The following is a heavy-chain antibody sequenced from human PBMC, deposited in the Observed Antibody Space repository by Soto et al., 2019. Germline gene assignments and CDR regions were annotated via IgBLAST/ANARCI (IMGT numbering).Heavy chain of an antibody. J-gene: IGHJ5*02. V-gene: IGHV3-9*01. CDR1: GFNFDDYA. Sequence: EVQLVESGGGLVQPGRSLRLSCAASGFNFDDYAMHWVRQAPGKGLEWVSGITWNSGDITYTGSVKGRFSVSRDNAENSPYLHMNSLRPEDTAFYYCARSRGLVSRPLDLWGQGTLVTVSS. D-gene: IGHD3-22*01. CDR3: ARSRGLVSRPLDL. CDR2: ITWNSGDI.